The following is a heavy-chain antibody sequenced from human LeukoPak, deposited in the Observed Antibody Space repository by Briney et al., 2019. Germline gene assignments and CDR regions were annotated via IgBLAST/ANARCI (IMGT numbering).Heavy chain of an antibody. CDR2: FDPEDGET. V-gene: IGHV1-24*01. Sequence: ASVKVSCKVSGYTLTELSMHWVRQAPGKGLEWMGGFDPEDGETIYAQKFQGRVTMTEDTSTDTAYMELSSLRSEDTAVYYCTSGGPWGYDSSGLWYWGQGTLVTVSS. J-gene: IGHJ4*02. CDR3: TSGGPWGYDSSGLWY. CDR1: GYTLTELS. D-gene: IGHD3-22*01.